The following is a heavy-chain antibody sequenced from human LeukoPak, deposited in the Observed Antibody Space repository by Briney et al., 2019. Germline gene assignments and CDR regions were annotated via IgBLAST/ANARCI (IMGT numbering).Heavy chain of an antibody. J-gene: IGHJ1*01. CDR2: IDYDGGSG. V-gene: IGHV3-23*01. CDR3: TRNSGWYGLS. D-gene: IGHD6-19*01. Sequence: GGSLRLSCAASGFSFNTYEMNWVRQAPGKGLEWVSSIDYDGGSGHYADSVKGRFTISRDNSNNTLFLHLNSLRGEDTAVYYCTRNSGWYGLSWGQGTLVTVSS. CDR1: GFSFNTYE.